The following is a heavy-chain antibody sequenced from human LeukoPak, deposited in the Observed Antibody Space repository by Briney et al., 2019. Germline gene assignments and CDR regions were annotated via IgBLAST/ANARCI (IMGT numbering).Heavy chain of an antibody. CDR2: ISAYNGNT. J-gene: IGHJ6*02. V-gene: IGHV1-18*01. Sequence: ASVKVSCKASGYTFTSYGISWVRQAPGQGLEWMAWISAYNGNTNYAQKLQGRVTMTTDTSTSTAYMELRSLRSDDTAVYYCARGHIVVVPAAIRGSDYYYYYGMDVWGQGTTVTVSS. D-gene: IGHD2-2*02. CDR1: GYTFTSYG. CDR3: ARGHIVVVPAAIRGSDYYYYYGMDV.